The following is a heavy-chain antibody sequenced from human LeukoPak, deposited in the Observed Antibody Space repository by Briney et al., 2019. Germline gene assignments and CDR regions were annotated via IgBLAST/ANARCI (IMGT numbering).Heavy chain of an antibody. CDR2: ISSSSSTI. CDR3: ARETPRRGETRDGYR. J-gene: IGHJ4*02. V-gene: IGHV3-48*04. D-gene: IGHD5-24*01. CDR1: GFTFSSYS. Sequence: LGGSLRLSCAASGFTFSSYSMNWVRQAPGKGLEWVSYISSSSSTIYYADSVKGRFTISRDNAKNSLYLQMNSLRAEDTAVYYCARETPRRGETRDGYRWGQGTVVTVSS.